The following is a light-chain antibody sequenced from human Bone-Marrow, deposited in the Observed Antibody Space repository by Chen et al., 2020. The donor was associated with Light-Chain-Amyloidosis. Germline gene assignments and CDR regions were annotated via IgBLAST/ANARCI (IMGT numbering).Light chain of an antibody. CDR3: LQDYSHPWT. CDR2: VAS. Sequence: AIQMTQSPSSLSASVGNRVTITCRASQGIRNDVGWYQQKPGKAPKLLIYVASNLESGVPSRFSGSGSGTDFTLTISSLQPEDFATYYCLQDYSHPWTFGQGTKVEIK. V-gene: IGKV1-6*01. CDR1: QGIRND. J-gene: IGKJ1*01.